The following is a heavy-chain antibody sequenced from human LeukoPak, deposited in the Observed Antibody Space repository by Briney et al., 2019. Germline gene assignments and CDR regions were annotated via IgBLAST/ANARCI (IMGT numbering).Heavy chain of an antibody. Sequence: GGSLRLSCAASKFNFNRYWMAWVRQAPGKGLEWVANINQDESERHYVDSVKGRFTISRDNTKNVLYLQLSSLRVDDTAVYYCARVASFVYWGQGTVVTVSS. CDR2: INQDESER. CDR1: KFNFNRYW. CDR3: ARVASFVY. J-gene: IGHJ4*02. V-gene: IGHV3-7*01.